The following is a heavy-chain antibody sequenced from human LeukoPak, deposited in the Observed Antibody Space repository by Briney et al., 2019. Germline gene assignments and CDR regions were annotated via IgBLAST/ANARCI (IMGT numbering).Heavy chain of an antibody. CDR2: ISYDGSNK. D-gene: IGHD3-9*01. CDR1: GFTFSSHG. CDR3: AKFDSIHWLSEGYFNH. V-gene: IGHV3-30*18. J-gene: IGHJ1*01. Sequence: PGGSLRLSCAASGFTFSSHGMHWVRQAPGKGLEWVAVISYDGSNKYYADSVKGRFTISRDNSKNTLYLQMNSLRAEDTAVYYCAKFDSIHWLSEGYFNHWGQGPLVTVSS.